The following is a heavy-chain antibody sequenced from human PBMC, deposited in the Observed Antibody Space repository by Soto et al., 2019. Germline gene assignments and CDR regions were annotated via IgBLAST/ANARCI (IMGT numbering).Heavy chain of an antibody. V-gene: IGHV1-69*01. CDR2: INPNGGAT. D-gene: IGHD5-12*01. CDR3: ARESGGATATLDYYYFYMDV. CDR1: GGTFSSYA. J-gene: IGHJ6*03. Sequence: VKVSCKASGGTFSSYAISWVRQAPGQGLEWMGGINPNGGATKYAQKCQGRVTVTGDESIRTVYMELSSLRSDDTAVYYCARESGGATATLDYYYFYMDVWGKGTTVTVSS.